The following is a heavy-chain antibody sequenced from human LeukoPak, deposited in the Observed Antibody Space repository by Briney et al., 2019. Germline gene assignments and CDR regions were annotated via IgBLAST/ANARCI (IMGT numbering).Heavy chain of an antibody. J-gene: IGHJ3*01. D-gene: IGHD2-21*02. Sequence: GGSLRLSCAASGFTFSSYSMNWVRQAPGKGLEWVSSISSSSSYIYYADSVKGRFTISRDNAKNSLYLQMNSLRAEDTAVCFCARVAYYRVTADQITDAFDVWGHGTVVTVSS. CDR2: ISSSSSYI. CDR1: GFTFSSYS. CDR3: ARVAYYRVTADQITDAFDV. V-gene: IGHV3-21*01.